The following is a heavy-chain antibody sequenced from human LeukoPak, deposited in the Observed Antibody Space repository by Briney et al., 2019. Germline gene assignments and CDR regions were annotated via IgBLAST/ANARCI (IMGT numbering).Heavy chain of an antibody. J-gene: IGHJ4*02. Sequence: GASVRLSCKTSGYTFTGYYMHWVRQAPGQGLEWMGWINPNSGGTNYAQKFQGRVTVTRDTSISTAYMELSRLRSDDTAVYYCASGERVVTAIPGYYFDYWIRGTLVTVSS. CDR2: INPNSGGT. CDR3: ASGERVVTAIPGYYFDY. CDR1: GYTFTGYY. D-gene: IGHD2-21*02. V-gene: IGHV1-2*02.